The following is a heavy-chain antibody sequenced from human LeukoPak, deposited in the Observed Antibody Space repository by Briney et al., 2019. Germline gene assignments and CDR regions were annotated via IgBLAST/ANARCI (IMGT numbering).Heavy chain of an antibody. V-gene: IGHV6-1*01. D-gene: IGHD4-23*01. CDR2: TYFMSEWSN. CDR3: ARAVAGGRYFDL. CDR1: GDIVSNNTAA. Sequence: SQTLSLTCAISGDIVSNNTAAWTWIRQSPSRGLEWLGRTYFMSEWSNTYAPSMTSRITINADTSKNQFSLQLNSVTPEDTAVYFCARAVAGGRYFDLWGRGTLVTVSS. J-gene: IGHJ2*01.